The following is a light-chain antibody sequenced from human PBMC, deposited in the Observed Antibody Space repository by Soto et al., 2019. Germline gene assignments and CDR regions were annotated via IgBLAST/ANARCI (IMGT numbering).Light chain of an antibody. J-gene: IGKJ1*01. V-gene: IGKV1-39*01. CDR1: QTINNY. CDR2: SAS. CDR3: QKSDSTPWT. Sequence: DIQMTQYPSSLSASVGDSVTITWRTSQTINNYLNWYQQKPGKAPKLLVYSASNLQSGVPSRFSGSGSGTNFTLTISDLQPEDFTTYYCQKSDSTPWTFAQGTKVDI.